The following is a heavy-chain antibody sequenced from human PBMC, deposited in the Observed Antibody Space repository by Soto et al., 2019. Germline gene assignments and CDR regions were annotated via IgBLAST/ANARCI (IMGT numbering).Heavy chain of an antibody. CDR2: IKSKTDGGTT. CDR1: GFTFSNAW. CDR3: TTDGDVVPAAYDAFDI. D-gene: IGHD2-2*01. V-gene: IGHV3-15*01. J-gene: IGHJ3*02. Sequence: GGSLRLSCAASGFTFSNAWMSWVRQAPGKGLEWVGRIKSKTDGGTTDYAAPVKGRFTISRDDSKNTLYLQMNSLKTEDTAVYYCTTDGDVVPAAYDAFDIWGQGTMVTVSS.